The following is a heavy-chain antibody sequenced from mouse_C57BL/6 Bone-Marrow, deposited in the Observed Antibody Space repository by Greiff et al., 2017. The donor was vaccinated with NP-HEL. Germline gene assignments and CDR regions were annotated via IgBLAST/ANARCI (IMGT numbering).Heavy chain of an antibody. D-gene: IGHD1-1*01. V-gene: IGHV10-1*01. J-gene: IGHJ2*01. CDR1: GFSFNTYA. CDR2: IRSKSNNYAT. CDR3: VRSFYYGSSYFDY. Sequence: EVQGVESGGGLVQPKGSLKLSCAASGFSFNTYAMNWVRQAPGKGFEWVARIRSKSNNYATYYADSVKDRFTISRDDSESMLYLQMNNFKTEDTAMYYCVRSFYYGSSYFDYWGQGTTLTVSS.